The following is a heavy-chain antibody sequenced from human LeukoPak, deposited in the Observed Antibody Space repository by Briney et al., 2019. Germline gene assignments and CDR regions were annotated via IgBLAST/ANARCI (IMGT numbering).Heavy chain of an antibody. D-gene: IGHD3-22*01. CDR2: IYYSGST. J-gene: IGHJ3*02. Sequence: SETLSLTCTVSGGSLSSYYWSWIRLPPGKGLEWIGYIYYSGSTNYNPPLKSRVTISVDTSKNHFSLKLNSVTAADTAVYYCARDDSSGYSAFDIWGQGTMVTVSS. CDR3: ARDDSSGYSAFDI. V-gene: IGHV4-59*12. CDR1: GGSLSSYY.